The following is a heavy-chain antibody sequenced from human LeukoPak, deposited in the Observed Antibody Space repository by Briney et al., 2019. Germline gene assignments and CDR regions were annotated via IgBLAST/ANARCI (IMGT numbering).Heavy chain of an antibody. D-gene: IGHD2-2*02. CDR1: GGSINFYY. Sequence: SETLSLTCTVSGGSINFYYWSWIRQPAGKGLEWIGRIYSSGSTNYSPSLKSRVTMSIDTSKNQFSLKLSPVTAADTAVYYCARSCSSTSCYNPHDAFDIWGQGTMVTVSS. CDR2: IYSSGST. J-gene: IGHJ3*02. CDR3: ARSCSSTSCYNPHDAFDI. V-gene: IGHV4-4*07.